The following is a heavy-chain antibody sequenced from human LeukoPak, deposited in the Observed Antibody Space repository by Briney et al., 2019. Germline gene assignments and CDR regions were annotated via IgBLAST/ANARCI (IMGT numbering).Heavy chain of an antibody. CDR2: IYYSGST. CDR3: AREWFGGIAAARAFDF. J-gene: IGHJ3*01. CDR1: GGSISSGDYY. V-gene: IGHV4-30-4*01. D-gene: IGHD6-13*01. Sequence: SETLSLTCTVSGGSISSGDYYWSWIRQPPGKGLEWIGYIYYSGSTYYNPSLKSRVTISVDTSKNQFSLKLSSVTAADTAVYYCAREWFGGIAAARAFDFWCQGTRVTVSS.